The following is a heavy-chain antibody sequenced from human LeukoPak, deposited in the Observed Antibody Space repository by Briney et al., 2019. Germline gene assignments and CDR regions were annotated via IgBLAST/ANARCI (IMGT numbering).Heavy chain of an antibody. V-gene: IGHV3-7*01. CDR2: IKQDGSEK. J-gene: IGHJ4*02. D-gene: IGHD5-12*01. CDR1: GITFSSYW. Sequence: GGSLRLSCAASGITFSSYWMSWVRQAPGKGLEWVANIKQDGSEKYYVDSVKGRFTISRDNAKNSLYLQMNSLRAEDTAVYYCARGGSPGWLRVGYWGQGTLVTVSS. CDR3: ARGGSPGWLRVGY.